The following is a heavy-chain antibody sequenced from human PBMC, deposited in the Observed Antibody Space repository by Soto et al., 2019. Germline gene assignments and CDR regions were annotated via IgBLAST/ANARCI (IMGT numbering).Heavy chain of an antibody. J-gene: IGHJ4*02. CDR3: ARRSWIRGMDY. V-gene: IGHV4-34*01. Sequence: SSETLSLTCAVYGGSFSGYYWSWIRQPPGKGLEWIGEINHSGSINYNPSLKSRVTISVDTSKNQFSLKLSSVTAADTAVYYCARRSWIRGMDYWGQGTLVTVSS. CDR2: INHSGSI. D-gene: IGHD6-13*01. CDR1: GGSFSGYY.